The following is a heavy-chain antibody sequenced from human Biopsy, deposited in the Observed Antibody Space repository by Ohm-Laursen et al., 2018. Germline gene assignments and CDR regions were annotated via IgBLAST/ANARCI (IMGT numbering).Heavy chain of an antibody. Sequence: SETLSLTCTVSGGSISSYYWSWIRQPPGKGLEWIAFIYYSGSTSYNPPLESRVSLSVDTSKNQVSLKLSSVTAADTAVYYCARDLVDHDLSTGDLGEQHYAMDVWGQGTTVTVSS. J-gene: IGHJ6*02. D-gene: IGHD3-9*01. V-gene: IGHV4-59*01. CDR3: ARDLVDHDLSTGDLGEQHYAMDV. CDR2: IYYSGST. CDR1: GGSISSYY.